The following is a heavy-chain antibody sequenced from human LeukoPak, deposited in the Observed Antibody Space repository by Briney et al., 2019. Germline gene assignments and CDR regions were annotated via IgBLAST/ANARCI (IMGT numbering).Heavy chain of an antibody. V-gene: IGHV1-69*04. CDR2: IIPILGIA. CDR1: GGTFSSYA. D-gene: IGHD2-15*01. J-gene: IGHJ3*02. CDR3: AREPEVVVAARDAFDI. Sequence: ASVKVSCKASGGTFSSYAISWVRQAPGQGLEWMGRIIPILGIANYAQKFQGRVTITADKSTSTAYMELSSLRSEDTAVYYCAREPEVVVAARDAFDIWGQGTMVTVSS.